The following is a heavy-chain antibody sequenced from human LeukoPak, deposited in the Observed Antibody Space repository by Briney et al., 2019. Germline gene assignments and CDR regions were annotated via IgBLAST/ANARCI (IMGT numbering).Heavy chain of an antibody. CDR1: GFTFSSYW. J-gene: IGHJ4*02. Sequence: GGSLRLSCAASGFTFSSYWMHWVRQAPGKGLVWVSRISTDGSNTNYADSVKGRFTISRDNAKNTLYLKMNSLRAEDTAVYYCTRAEGGSYDYWGQGTLVTVSS. V-gene: IGHV3-74*01. CDR2: ISTDGSNT. CDR3: TRAEGGSYDY. D-gene: IGHD1-26*01.